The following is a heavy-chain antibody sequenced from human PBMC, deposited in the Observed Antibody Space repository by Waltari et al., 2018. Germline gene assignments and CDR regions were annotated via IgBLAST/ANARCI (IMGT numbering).Heavy chain of an antibody. CDR3: AIRVVVVAATDY. D-gene: IGHD2-15*01. V-gene: IGHV4-38-2*01. CDR1: GYSISSGYY. Sequence: QVQLQESGPGLVKPSETLSLTCAVSGYSISSGYYWGWIRQPPGKGLEWIGSIYHSGSTYHNPSLKSRVTIAVDTSKNQFSLKLSSVTAADTAVYYCAIRVVVVAATDYWGQGTLVTVSS. CDR2: IYHSGST. J-gene: IGHJ4*02.